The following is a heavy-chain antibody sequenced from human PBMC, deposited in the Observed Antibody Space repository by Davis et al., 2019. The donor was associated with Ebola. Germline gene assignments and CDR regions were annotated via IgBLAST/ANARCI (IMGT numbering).Heavy chain of an antibody. CDR1: GFTASSTY. J-gene: IGHJ4*02. CDR3: ARDSNGIAAPLAY. Sequence: GESLKISCAASGFTASSTYMSWVRQAPGKGLEWISVIHSDGSTFYADPVRGRFTISRDNSKNTLYLQMNSLRAEDTAVYYCARDSNGIAAPLAYWGQGTLVTVSS. D-gene: IGHD6-6*01. V-gene: IGHV3-66*01. CDR2: IHSDGST.